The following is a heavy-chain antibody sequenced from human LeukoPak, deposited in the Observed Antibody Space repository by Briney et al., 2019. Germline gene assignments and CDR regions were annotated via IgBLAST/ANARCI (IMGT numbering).Heavy chain of an antibody. D-gene: IGHD3-22*01. Sequence: GGSLRLSCAASGFTFSSYGMSWVRQAPGKGLEWVSAISGSGGSTYYADSVKGRFTISRDNSKNTLYLQMNSLRAEDTAVYYCAKDPVYYYDSSGYYYEYWGQGTLVNVSS. CDR1: GFTFSSYG. CDR2: ISGSGGST. V-gene: IGHV3-23*01. CDR3: AKDPVYYYDSSGYYYEY. J-gene: IGHJ4*02.